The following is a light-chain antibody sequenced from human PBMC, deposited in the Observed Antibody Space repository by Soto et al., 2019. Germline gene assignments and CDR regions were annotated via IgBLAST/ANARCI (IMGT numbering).Light chain of an antibody. CDR2: DVS. CDR3: SSYTGSNTPVV. CDR1: SSDVGGYNY. J-gene: IGLJ2*01. V-gene: IGLV2-14*01. Sequence: QSVLTQPASVSGSPGQSITISCTGTSSDVGGYNYVSWYQQHPGKAPNLIIFDVSNRPSGVSNRFSGSKSDNSASLTISGLQAEDEADYYCSSYTGSNTPVVFGGGTKVTVL.